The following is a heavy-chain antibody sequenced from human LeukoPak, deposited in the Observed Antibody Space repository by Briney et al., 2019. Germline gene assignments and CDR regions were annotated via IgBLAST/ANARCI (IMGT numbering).Heavy chain of an antibody. Sequence: GASVKVSCKASGYTFTGYYMHWVRQAPGQGLEWMGWINPNSGGTNYAQKFQGRVTMTRDTSISTAYMELSRLRSDDTAVYYCARDRLGTRPGLSIWGQGTLVTVSS. J-gene: IGHJ4*02. CDR3: ARDRLGTRPGLSI. V-gene: IGHV1-2*02. CDR1: GYTFTGYY. CDR2: INPNSGGT. D-gene: IGHD1-14*01.